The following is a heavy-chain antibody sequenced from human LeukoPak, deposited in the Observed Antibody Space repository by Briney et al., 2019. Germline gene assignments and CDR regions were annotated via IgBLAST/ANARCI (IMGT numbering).Heavy chain of an antibody. V-gene: IGHV4-31*03. J-gene: IGHJ4*02. D-gene: IGHD2-15*01. CDR3: ARGSWDCSGGSCYSTSFDY. Sequence: SQTLSLTCTVSGGSISSGGYYWSWIRQHPGKGLEWIGYIYYSGSTYYNPSLRSRVTISVDTSKNQFSLKLSSVTAADTAVYYCARGSWDCSGGSCYSTSFDYWGQGTLVTVSS. CDR2: IYYSGST. CDR1: GGSISSGGYY.